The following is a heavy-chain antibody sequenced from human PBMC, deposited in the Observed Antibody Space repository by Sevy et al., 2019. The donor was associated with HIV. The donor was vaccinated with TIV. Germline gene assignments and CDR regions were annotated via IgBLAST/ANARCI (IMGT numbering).Heavy chain of an antibody. D-gene: IGHD3-22*01. CDR2: INPNSGGT. V-gene: IGHV1-2*06. J-gene: IGHJ3*02. CDR3: ARDPMYYYDRSGYYNRGDDAFDI. Sequence: ASVKVSCKASGYTFTGYYMHWVRQAPGQGLEWMGRINPNSGGTNYAQKFQGRVTMTRDTSISTAYMELIRLISDDTTVYYCARDPMYYYDRSGYYNRGDDAFDIWGQGTMVTISS. CDR1: GYTFTGYY.